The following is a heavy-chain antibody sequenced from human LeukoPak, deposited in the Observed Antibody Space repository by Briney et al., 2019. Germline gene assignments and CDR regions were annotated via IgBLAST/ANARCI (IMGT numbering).Heavy chain of an antibody. CDR3: ATGRSGLSDAFDI. Sequence: ASVKVSCKVSEYTLTELSMHWVRQAPGKGLEWMGGFDPEDGETICAQKFQGRVTMTEDTSTDTAYMELSSLGSEDTAVYYCATGRSGLSDAFDIWGQRAIVTVSS. J-gene: IGHJ3*02. CDR1: EYTLTELS. V-gene: IGHV1-24*01. D-gene: IGHD3-10*01. CDR2: FDPEDGET.